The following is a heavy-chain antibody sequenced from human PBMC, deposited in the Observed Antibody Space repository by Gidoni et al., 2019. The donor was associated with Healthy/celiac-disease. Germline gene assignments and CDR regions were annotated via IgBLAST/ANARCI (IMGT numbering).Heavy chain of an antibody. Sequence: QVQLQQWGAGLLKPSETLSLTCAVYGGSFSGYYWSWIRQPPGKGLEWIGEINHSGSTNYNPSLKSRVTISVDTSKNQFSLKLSSVTAADTAVYYCARVGVGSVVVPAHNWFDPWGQGTLVTVSS. J-gene: IGHJ5*02. CDR2: INHSGST. CDR1: GGSFSGYY. V-gene: IGHV4-34*01. D-gene: IGHD2-2*01. CDR3: ARVGVGSVVVPAHNWFDP.